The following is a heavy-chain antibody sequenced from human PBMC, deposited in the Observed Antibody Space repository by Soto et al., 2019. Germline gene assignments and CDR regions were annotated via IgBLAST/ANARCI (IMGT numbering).Heavy chain of an antibody. J-gene: IGHJ4*02. CDR2: ISAYNGNT. CDR3: ARNYDFWSLQVIGLDY. D-gene: IGHD3-3*01. Sequence: SVQVSFKASCYTFTSYGISWVRQAPGQGLEWMGWISAYNGNTNYAQKLQGRVTMTTDTSTSTAYMELRSLRSDDTAVYYCARNYDFWSLQVIGLDYWGQGTLVTVSS. CDR1: CYTFTSYG. V-gene: IGHV1-18*01.